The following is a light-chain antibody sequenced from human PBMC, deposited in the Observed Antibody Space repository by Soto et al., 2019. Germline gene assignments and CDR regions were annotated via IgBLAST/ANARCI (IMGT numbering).Light chain of an antibody. Sequence: EIVLTQSPGTLSLSPGERATLSCRASQSVSSSYLAWYQQKPGQAPRLLIYGASSRATGIPDRFSGSGSGTDFTLTISRLEPEDFAVYYCQQYGSFPGTFGQGTRREIK. CDR3: QQYGSFPGT. CDR1: QSVSSSY. J-gene: IGKJ5*01. CDR2: GAS. V-gene: IGKV3-20*01.